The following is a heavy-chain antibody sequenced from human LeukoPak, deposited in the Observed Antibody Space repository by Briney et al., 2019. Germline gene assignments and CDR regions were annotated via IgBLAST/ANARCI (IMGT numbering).Heavy chain of an antibody. Sequence: PGGSLRLSCAASGFTFSIYAMNWVRQAPGKGLEWVSVISGSGGSTYYADSVKGRFTISRDNSKNTLYLQMNSLRAEDTAVYYCATERVGAAYDYWGQGTLVTVSS. D-gene: IGHD1-26*01. CDR1: GFTFSIYA. V-gene: IGHV3-23*01. CDR2: ISGSGGST. J-gene: IGHJ4*02. CDR3: ATERVGAAYDY.